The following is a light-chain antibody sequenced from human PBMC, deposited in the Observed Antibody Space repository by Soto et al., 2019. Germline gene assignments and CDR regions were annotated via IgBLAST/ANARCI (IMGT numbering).Light chain of an antibody. CDR1: SSDVGGYNY. Sequence: QSVLTQPASVSGSPGQSITISCTGTSSDVGGYNYVSWYPQHPGKAPKPMIYDVSNRPSGVSNRFSGSKSGNTASLTISGLQAEDEADYYCSSYTSSSTPYVFGTGTKLTVL. J-gene: IGLJ1*01. CDR3: SSYTSSSTPYV. V-gene: IGLV2-14*01. CDR2: DVS.